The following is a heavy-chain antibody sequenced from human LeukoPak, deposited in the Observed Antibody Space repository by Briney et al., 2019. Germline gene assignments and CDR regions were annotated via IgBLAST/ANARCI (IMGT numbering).Heavy chain of an antibody. Sequence: GRSLGLSCAASGFTFSSYGMHWVRQAPGKGLEWVAVISYDGSNKYYADSVKGRFTISRDNSKNTLYLQMNSLRAEDTAVYYCAKDRDGDNRIDYWGQGTLVTVSS. CDR2: ISYDGSNK. D-gene: IGHD4-17*01. CDR3: AKDRDGDNRIDY. J-gene: IGHJ4*02. V-gene: IGHV3-30*18. CDR1: GFTFSSYG.